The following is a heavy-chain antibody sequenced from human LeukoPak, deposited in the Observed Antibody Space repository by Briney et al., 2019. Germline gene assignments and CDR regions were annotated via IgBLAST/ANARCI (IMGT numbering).Heavy chain of an antibody. J-gene: IGHJ6*02. CDR2: INPSGGST. CDR3: ARDPRDDTGLYGMDV. Sequence: ASVKVSCKASGYTFTSYYMHWVRQAPGQGLEWMGIINPSGGSTSYAQKFQGRVTMTRDTSTSTVYMELSSLRSEDTAVYYCARDPRDDTGLYGMDVWGQGTTVTVSS. V-gene: IGHV1-46*01. D-gene: IGHD1-14*01. CDR1: GYTFTSYY.